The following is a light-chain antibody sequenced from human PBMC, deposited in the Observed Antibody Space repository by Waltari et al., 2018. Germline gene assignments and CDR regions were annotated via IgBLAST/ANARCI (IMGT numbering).Light chain of an antibody. J-gene: IGKJ3*01. CDR3: QQANSFPIT. CDR1: QGITKW. CDR2: GAS. V-gene: IGKV1-12*01. Sequence: DIQMTQSPSSVSASVGDKVTFTCRACQGITKWLAWYQQKPGRAPKLLISGASTLHSGVSPRFSGSGSGTEFTLTISDLQPEDVAIYYCQQANSFPITFGPGTRVDLK.